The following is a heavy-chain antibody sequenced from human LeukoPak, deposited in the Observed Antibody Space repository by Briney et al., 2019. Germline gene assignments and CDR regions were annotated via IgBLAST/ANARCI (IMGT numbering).Heavy chain of an antibody. J-gene: IGHJ1*01. CDR3: AKVRTAVAGRSQH. D-gene: IGHD6-19*01. Sequence: GGSLRLSCAASGFTFSSYGMSWVRQAPGKGLEWVSAISGSGGSTYYADSVKGRFTISKDNSKNTLYLQMNSLRAEDTAVYYCAKVRTAVAGRSQHWGQGTLVTVSS. V-gene: IGHV3-23*01. CDR2: ISGSGGST. CDR1: GFTFSSYG.